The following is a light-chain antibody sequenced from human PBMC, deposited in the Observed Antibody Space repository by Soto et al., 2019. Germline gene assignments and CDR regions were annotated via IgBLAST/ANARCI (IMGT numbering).Light chain of an antibody. V-gene: IGKV3-15*01. CDR3: QQRTNWQLT. J-gene: IGKJ4*01. Sequence: EIVMTQSPATLSVSPGERATLSCRASQSVGSNLAWYQQKPGQAPRLLIYGASTRATGIPARFSGSGSGTEFTLTISSLQSEDFAIYYCQQRTNWQLTFGGGTRVEIK. CDR2: GAS. CDR1: QSVGSN.